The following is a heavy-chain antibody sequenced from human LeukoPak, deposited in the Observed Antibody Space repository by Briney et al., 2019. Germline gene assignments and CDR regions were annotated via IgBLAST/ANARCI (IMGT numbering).Heavy chain of an antibody. CDR1: GFTFSSNV. CDR2: ISHDGSNK. J-gene: IGHJ4*02. Sequence: GGSLRLSCATSGFTFSSNVIHWVRQAPGKGLEWVAVISHDGSNKYYADSVKGRFTISRDNSKDTLYLQMNSLRVKDTAVYYCASVGGYDPLFDYWGQGTLVTVSS. D-gene: IGHD5-12*01. V-gene: IGHV3-30-3*01. CDR3: ASVGGYDPLFDY.